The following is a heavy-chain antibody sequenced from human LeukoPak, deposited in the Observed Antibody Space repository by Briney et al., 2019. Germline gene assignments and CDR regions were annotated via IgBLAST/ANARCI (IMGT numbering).Heavy chain of an antibody. CDR3: ARNSGLADW. CDR2: MNPNSGKT. CDR1: VYTFTNYD. Sequence: ASVTVSFTSSVYTFTNYDISWVGQAAGQGGEGMGWMNPNSGKTGYARKFQGRGTMTRDTEIKTAYMELRSLRSEDTAVYYCARNSGLADWWGQGTLVTVSS. V-gene: IGHV1-8*01. J-gene: IGHJ4*02. D-gene: IGHD5-12*01.